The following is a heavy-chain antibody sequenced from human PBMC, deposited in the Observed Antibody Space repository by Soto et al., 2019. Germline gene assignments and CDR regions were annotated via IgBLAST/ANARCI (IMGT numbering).Heavy chain of an antibody. J-gene: IGHJ4*02. CDR1: GFTFSNYA. D-gene: IGHD2-21*01. V-gene: IGHV3-23*01. Sequence: EVQLLESGGGLVQPGGSLRLSCAASGFTFSNYAMTWVRQAPGKGLEWVSGISASGGTTYYADSVVRGRFSISRDNSKNTLYLQMNSLRADDTAIYYCAKDQAGLLHGGNSVDYFDYWGPGTLLTVSS. CDR3: AKDQAGLLHGGNSVDYFDY. CDR2: ISASGGTT.